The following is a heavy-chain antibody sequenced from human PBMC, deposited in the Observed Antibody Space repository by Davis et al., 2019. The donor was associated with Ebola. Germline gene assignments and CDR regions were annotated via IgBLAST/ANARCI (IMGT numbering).Heavy chain of an antibody. J-gene: IGHJ4*02. D-gene: IGHD1-26*01. CDR1: GESFSGYY. CDR3: ARDPGEVGIDY. Sequence: PGGSLRLSCAVYGESFSGYYWSWIRQSPGKGLEWIGEINHSGSTNYNPSLKSRVTISVDTSKNQFSLKLRSVTAADTAVYYCARDPGEVGIDYWGQGALVTVSS. CDR2: INHSGST. V-gene: IGHV4-34*01.